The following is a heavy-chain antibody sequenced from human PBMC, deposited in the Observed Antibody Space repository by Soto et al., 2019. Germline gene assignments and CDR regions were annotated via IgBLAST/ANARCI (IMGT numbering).Heavy chain of an antibody. J-gene: IGHJ6*02. V-gene: IGHV3-23*01. CDR2: ISGSGGST. D-gene: IGHD2-8*01. CDR3: AKGGKVLMVYDAGEADYYYYGMDV. CDR1: GFTFSSYA. Sequence: EVQLLESGGGLVQPGGSLRLSCAASGFTFSSYAMSWVRQAPGKGLEWVSAISGSGGSTYYADSVKGRFTISRDNSKNTVYLQMNSLRAEDTAVYYCAKGGKVLMVYDAGEADYYYYGMDVWGQGTTVTVSS.